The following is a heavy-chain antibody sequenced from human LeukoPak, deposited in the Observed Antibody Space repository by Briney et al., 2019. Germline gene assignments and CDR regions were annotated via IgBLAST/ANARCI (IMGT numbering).Heavy chain of an antibody. V-gene: IGHV3-48*03. Sequence: GGSLRLSSAASGFSFNNYEMNWVRQAPGKGLEWVSYISSRGSTISYADSVTGRFTISRDNAKNSLYLQMNSLRAEDTAVYYCAREGGPLDYWGLGTLVTVSS. J-gene: IGHJ4*02. CDR1: GFSFNNYE. CDR3: AREGGPLDY. D-gene: IGHD6-25*01. CDR2: ISSRGSTI.